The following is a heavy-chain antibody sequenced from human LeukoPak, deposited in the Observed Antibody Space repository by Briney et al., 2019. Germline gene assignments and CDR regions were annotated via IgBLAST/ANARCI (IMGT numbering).Heavy chain of an antibody. V-gene: IGHV3-43*02. CDR1: GLTFDDYG. J-gene: IGHJ6*02. CDR2: ISGDGGST. CDR3: AKRGGNLRDYYTYGMDV. D-gene: IGHD1-7*01. Sequence: GGSLRLSCAVSGLTFDDYGMHWVRQAPGKGLEWVSVISGDGGSTYYADSVKGRFTSSRDNRKNSLYLQMNSLKNEDAAVYYCAKRGGNLRDYYTYGMDVWGQGTTVTVSS.